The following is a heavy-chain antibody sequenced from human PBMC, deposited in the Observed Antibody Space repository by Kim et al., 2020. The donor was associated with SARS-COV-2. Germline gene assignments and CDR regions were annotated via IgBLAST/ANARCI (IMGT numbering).Heavy chain of an antibody. Sequence: GRFTISRDNAKNSLYLQMNSLRAEDTAVYYCARDYRYSGYDSNYYYGMDVWGQGTTVTVSS. V-gene: IGHV3-11*05. CDR3: ARDYRYSGYDSNYYYGMDV. D-gene: IGHD5-12*01. J-gene: IGHJ6*02.